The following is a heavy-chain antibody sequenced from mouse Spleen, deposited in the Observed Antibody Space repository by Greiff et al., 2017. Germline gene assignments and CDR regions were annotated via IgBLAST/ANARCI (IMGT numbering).Heavy chain of an antibody. CDR3: ASEKGYGAMAY. CDR1: GFSLTSYG. V-gene: IGHV2-6*01. D-gene: IGHD3-1*01. J-gene: IGHJ4*01. CDR2: IWGGGST. Sequence: VKLMESGPGLVAPSQSLSITCNVSGFSLTSYGVDWVRQSPGKGLEWLGVIWGGGSTNYNSALKSRLSIKKDNSKSQVFLKMNSLQTDDTAIYYCASEKGYGAMAYWGQGTSVTVSS.